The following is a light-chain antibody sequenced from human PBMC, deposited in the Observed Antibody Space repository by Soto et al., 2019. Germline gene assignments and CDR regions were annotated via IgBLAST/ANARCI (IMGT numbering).Light chain of an antibody. CDR2: SDN. J-gene: IGLJ1*01. CDR1: SSNIGRNI. CDR3: AAWDDSLNDYV. V-gene: IGLV1-44*01. Sequence: QSVLTQPPSASGTPGQRVTISCSGSSSNIGRNIVNWYQHLPGTAPKLLTYSDNQRPSGVPDRFSGSRSGTSASLAIGGLQSEDEADYYCAAWDDSLNDYVFGTGTKLTVL.